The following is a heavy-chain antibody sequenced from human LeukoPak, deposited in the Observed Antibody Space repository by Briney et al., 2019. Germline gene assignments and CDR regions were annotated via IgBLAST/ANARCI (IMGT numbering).Heavy chain of an antibody. J-gene: IGHJ3*02. CDR3: AKDIGYCSGGSCPGAFDI. CDR2: ISGSGGST. D-gene: IGHD2-15*01. Sequence: PGGSLRLSCAASGFTFSSYAMSWVRQAPGKGLEWVSAISGSGGSTYYADSVKGRFTISRDNSKNTLYLQMNSLRAEDTAVYYCAKDIGYCSGGSCPGAFDIWGQGTMVTVSS. CDR1: GFTFSSYA. V-gene: IGHV3-23*01.